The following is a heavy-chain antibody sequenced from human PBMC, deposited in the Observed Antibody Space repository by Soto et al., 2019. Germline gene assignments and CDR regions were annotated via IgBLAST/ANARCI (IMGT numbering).Heavy chain of an antibody. CDR1: GGTFSSYA. V-gene: IGHV1-69*13. J-gene: IGHJ5*02. CDR3: ARDAVLPHWFDP. D-gene: IGHD6-6*01. Sequence: ASVKVSCKASGGTFSSYAISWVRQAPGQGLEWMGGIIPIFGTANYAQKFQGRVTITADESTSTAYMELSSLRSEDTAVYYCARDAVLPHWFDPWGQGTLVTVAS. CDR2: IIPIFGTA.